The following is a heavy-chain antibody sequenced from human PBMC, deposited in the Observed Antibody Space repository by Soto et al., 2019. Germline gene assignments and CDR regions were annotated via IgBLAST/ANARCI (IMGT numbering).Heavy chain of an antibody. CDR3: TTGSVEGV. CDR2: IKTNTEGGTT. CDR1: GLTISNAW. J-gene: IGHJ6*02. V-gene: IGHV3-15*07. D-gene: IGHD2-15*01. Sequence: EVQLVESGGGFIYPGGSLRLSCAASGLTISNAWMNWVRQAPGKGLEWVGGIKTNTEGGTTDYAAAVKGRFTVSRDDSKNTLYLQMNCLKTEDTAVYYCTTGSVEGVWGQGTTVTVSS.